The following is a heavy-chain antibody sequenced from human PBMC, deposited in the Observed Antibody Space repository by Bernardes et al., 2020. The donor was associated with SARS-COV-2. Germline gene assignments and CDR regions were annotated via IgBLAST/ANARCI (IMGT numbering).Heavy chain of an antibody. CDR1: GYTFSGYY. J-gene: IGHJ4*02. Sequence: VKVSCEASGYTFSGYYIDWVRQAPGQGLEWMGWINPNSGDTNYAQKFQGRVTMTRDTSISTAYMELSRLRSDDTAVYYCARDGGTGYTYNDYWGQGTLVTVSS. D-gene: IGHD5-18*01. CDR2: INPNSGDT. V-gene: IGHV1-2*02. CDR3: ARDGGTGYTYNDY.